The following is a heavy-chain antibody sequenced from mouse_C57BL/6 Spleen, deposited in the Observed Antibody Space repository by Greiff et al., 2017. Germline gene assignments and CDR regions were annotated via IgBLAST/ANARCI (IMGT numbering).Heavy chain of an antibody. CDR2: IDPEDGET. J-gene: IGHJ3*01. Sequence: VHLQQSGAELVKPGASVKLSCTASGFNIKDYYMHWVKQRTEQGLEWIGRIDPEDGETKYAPKFQGKATITADTSSTTAYLQLSSLTSEDTAVYYCASPYGGSYPAWFAYWGQGTLVTVSA. CDR3: ASPYGGSYPAWFAY. D-gene: IGHD1-1*01. V-gene: IGHV14-2*01. CDR1: GFNIKDYY.